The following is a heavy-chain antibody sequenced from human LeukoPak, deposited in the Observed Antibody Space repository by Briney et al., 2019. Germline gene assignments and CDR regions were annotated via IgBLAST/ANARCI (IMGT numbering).Heavy chain of an antibody. J-gene: IGHJ3*02. CDR2: IYTSGST. Sequence: PSETLSLTCTVSGASISSYYWSWIRQPAGKGLEWIGRIYTSGSTNYNPSLKSRVTMSVDTSKNQFSLKLSSVTAADTAVYYCARSRYFDWHDAFDIWGQGTMVTVSS. V-gene: IGHV4-4*07. D-gene: IGHD3-9*01. CDR1: GASISSYY. CDR3: ARSRYFDWHDAFDI.